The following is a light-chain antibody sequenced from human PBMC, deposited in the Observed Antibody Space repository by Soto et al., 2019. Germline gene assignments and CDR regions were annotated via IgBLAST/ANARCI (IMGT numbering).Light chain of an antibody. J-gene: IGKJ5*01. V-gene: IGKV3-20*01. CDR3: QQYGSSPLIT. Sequence: IVLTQSPGTLSLSPGERATLSCRASQSVSSSYLAWYQQKPGQAPRLLLYGASSRHTCIPDRFSGSGSGTVFTLTISRLGPEDCAVYYCQQYGSSPLITFGQGTRQEIK. CDR2: GAS. CDR1: QSVSSSY.